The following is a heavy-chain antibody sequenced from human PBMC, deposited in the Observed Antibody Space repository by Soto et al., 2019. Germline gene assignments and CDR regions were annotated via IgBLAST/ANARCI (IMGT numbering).Heavy chain of an antibody. Sequence: ASVKVSCKASGYTFTSYGISWVRQAPGQGLEWMGWISAYNGNTNYAQKLQGRVTMTTDTSTSTAYMELRSLRSDDTAVYYCARGVSGNGAPGAFDIWGQGIMVTVSS. CDR3: ARGVSGNGAPGAFDI. CDR1: GYTFTSYG. J-gene: IGHJ3*02. D-gene: IGHD2-15*01. CDR2: ISAYNGNT. V-gene: IGHV1-18*01.